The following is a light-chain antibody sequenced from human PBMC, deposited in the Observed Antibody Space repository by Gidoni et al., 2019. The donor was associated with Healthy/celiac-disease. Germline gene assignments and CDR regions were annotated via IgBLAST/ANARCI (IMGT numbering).Light chain of an antibody. Sequence: EIVLTQSPATLSLSPGERATLSCRASQSVSSYLAWYQQKPGQAPRLLIYDASNRATGIPARLSGSGSGTDFTLTISSLEPEEFAVYYCQQRSNWPRGTFXQXTKLEIK. CDR1: QSVSSY. CDR2: DAS. V-gene: IGKV3-11*01. CDR3: QQRSNWPRGT. J-gene: IGKJ2*02.